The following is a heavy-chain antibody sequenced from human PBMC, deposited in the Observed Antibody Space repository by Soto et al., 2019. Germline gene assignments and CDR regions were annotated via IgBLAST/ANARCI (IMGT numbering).Heavy chain of an antibody. J-gene: IGHJ4*02. D-gene: IGHD2-21*02. CDR1: GGTFSSYT. V-gene: IGHV1-69*08. CDR2: IIPILGIA. CDR3: AREDGGNSPFDY. Sequence: QVQLVQSGAEVKKPGSSVKVSCKASGGTFSSYTISWVRQAPGQGLEWMGRIIPILGIANYAQKFQGRVTITADKSTSTAYMELSSLRAEDTAVYYCAREDGGNSPFDYWGQGTLVTVSS.